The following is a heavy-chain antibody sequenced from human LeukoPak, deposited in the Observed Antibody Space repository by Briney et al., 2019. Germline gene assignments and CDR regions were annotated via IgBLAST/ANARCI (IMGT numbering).Heavy chain of an antibody. V-gene: IGHV1-46*01. CDR2: INPSGGST. Sequence: ASVKVSCKASGYTFTGYYMHWVRQAPGQGLEWMGIINPSGGSTSYAQKFQGRVTMTRDTSTSTVYMELSSLRSEDTAVYYCATADTAMVTPYYYYGMDVWGQGTTVTVSS. CDR3: ATADTAMVTPYYYYGMDV. D-gene: IGHD5-18*01. CDR1: GYTFTGYY. J-gene: IGHJ6*02.